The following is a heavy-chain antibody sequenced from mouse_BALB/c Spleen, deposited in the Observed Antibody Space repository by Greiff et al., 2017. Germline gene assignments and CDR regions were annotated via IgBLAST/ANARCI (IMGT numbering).Heavy chain of an antibody. CDR2: LSSGSSTI. CDR1: GFTFSSFG. CDR3: AKSENYRYDGGNYAMDY. J-gene: IGHJ4*01. V-gene: IGHV5-17*02. D-gene: IGHD2-14*01. Sequence: EVMLVESGGGLVKPGGSRKLSCAASGFTFSSFGMHWVRQAPEKGLEWVAYLSSGSSTIYYADTVKGRFTISRDNPTNTLSLQMTSLRSEDTAMYYCAKSENYRYDGGNYAMDYWGQGTSVTVSA.